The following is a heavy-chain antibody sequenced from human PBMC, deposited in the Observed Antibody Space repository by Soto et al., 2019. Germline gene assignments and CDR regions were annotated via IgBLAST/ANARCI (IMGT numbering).Heavy chain of an antibody. Sequence: EVQLVESGGGLVKPGGSLRLSCETSKFTFSKYTMNWVRQAPGKGLEWVSSISSSSMYIYYAESVKGRFTISRDNSKRALYLQRESRRAEDTVVYFCAGQWGTVTTTGFDPWGKGTLVTVSS. CDR1: KFTFSKYT. CDR2: ISSSSMYI. CDR3: AGQWGTVTTTGFDP. J-gene: IGHJ5*02. V-gene: IGHV3-21*02. D-gene: IGHD4-17*01.